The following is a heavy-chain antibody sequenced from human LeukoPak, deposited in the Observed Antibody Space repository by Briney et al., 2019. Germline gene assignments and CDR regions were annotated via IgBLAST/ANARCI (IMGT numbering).Heavy chain of an antibody. CDR1: GFNFSSYG. CDR2: IWFDGSNI. V-gene: IGHV3-33*01. Sequence: GSLRLSCAASGFNFSSYGMHWVRQAPGKGLEWVTSIWFDGSNIHYADSVKGRVIISRDNSKSALYLQMNSLRAEDTAIYYCARDSLPMAVTGPFDHWGQGALVTVSS. D-gene: IGHD6-19*01. CDR3: ARDSLPMAVTGPFDH. J-gene: IGHJ4*02.